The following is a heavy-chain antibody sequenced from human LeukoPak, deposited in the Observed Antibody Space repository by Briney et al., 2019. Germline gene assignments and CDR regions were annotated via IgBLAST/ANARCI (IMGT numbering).Heavy chain of an antibody. CDR1: GFIFSSHG. V-gene: IGHV3-30*18. Sequence: GGSLTLSCTPSGFIFSSHGMHWARQAPGKALEWVTYISYDGRNKYYADSVKGRFTISRDNSKNTLYLQMNSLRAEDTAVYYCAKDAAVAGTSEHDYWGQGTLVTVSS. CDR2: ISYDGRNK. J-gene: IGHJ4*02. CDR3: AKDAAVAGTSEHDY. D-gene: IGHD6-19*01.